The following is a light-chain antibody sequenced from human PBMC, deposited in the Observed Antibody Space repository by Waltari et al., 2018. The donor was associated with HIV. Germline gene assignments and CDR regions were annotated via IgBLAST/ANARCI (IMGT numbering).Light chain of an antibody. V-gene: IGLV3-21*04. CDR3: QVWDSSSGVV. CDR2: YDS. CDR1: NIGSKI. Sequence: SYVLTQSPSVPVAPGKTARITCGGNNIGSKIVPWYQQKPGQAPVLVIYYDSDRPSGIPERFSGSNSGNTATLTISRVEAGDEADYYCQVWDSSSGVVFGGGTRLTVL. J-gene: IGLJ2*01.